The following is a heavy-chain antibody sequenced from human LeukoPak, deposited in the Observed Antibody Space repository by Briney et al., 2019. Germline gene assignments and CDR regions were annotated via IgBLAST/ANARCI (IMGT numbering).Heavy chain of an antibody. D-gene: IGHD6-13*01. CDR1: GFTFSDYY. CDR2: ISSSGSTI. V-gene: IGHV3-11*01. Sequence: SGGSLRLSCAASGFTFSDYYMSWIRPAPGKGLEWVSYISSSGSTIYYADSVKGRFTISRDNAKNSLYLQMSSLRAEDTAVYYCAREGYSNPFDYWGQGTLVTVSS. J-gene: IGHJ4*02. CDR3: AREGYSNPFDY.